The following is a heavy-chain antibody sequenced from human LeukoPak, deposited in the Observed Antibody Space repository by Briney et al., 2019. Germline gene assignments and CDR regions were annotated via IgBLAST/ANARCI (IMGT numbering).Heavy chain of an antibody. D-gene: IGHD3-22*01. CDR1: GYTFTSYD. V-gene: IGHV1-2*02. CDR3: ARDRHKWGYYDSSVYDY. CDR2: INPNSGGT. Sequence: ASVKVSCKASGYTFTSYDINWVRQATGQGLEWMGWINPNSGGTNYAQKFQGRVTMTRDTSISTAYMELSRLRSDDTAVYYCARDRHKWGYYDSSVYDYGGQGTLSPSPQ. J-gene: IGHJ4*02.